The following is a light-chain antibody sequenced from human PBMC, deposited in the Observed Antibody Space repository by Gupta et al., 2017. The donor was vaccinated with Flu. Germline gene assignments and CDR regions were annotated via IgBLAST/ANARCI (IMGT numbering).Light chain of an antibody. CDR3: QQRSNWPPIT. Sequence: ATLSLSPGERATLSCRASQSVSSYLAWYQQKPGQAPRLLTYDASNRATGIPARFSGSGSGTDFTLTISSLEPEDFAVYYCQQRSNWPPITFGQGTRLEIK. CDR2: DAS. J-gene: IGKJ5*01. V-gene: IGKV3-11*01. CDR1: QSVSSY.